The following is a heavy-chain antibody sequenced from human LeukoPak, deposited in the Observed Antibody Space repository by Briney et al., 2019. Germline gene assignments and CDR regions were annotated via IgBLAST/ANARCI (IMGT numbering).Heavy chain of an antibody. D-gene: IGHD1-26*01. CDR3: AREATVVGATII. V-gene: IGHV4-4*07. J-gene: IGHJ4*02. CDR1: GGSVTTYY. CDR2: ISTSGTT. Sequence: PSETLSLTCTVSGGSVTTYYWCWIRQSAGKGLEWIGHISTSGTTTYNPSLKSRVTMSVDTSKNQFSLKLTSVTAADTAVYYCAREATVVGATIIWGQGTLVAVSS.